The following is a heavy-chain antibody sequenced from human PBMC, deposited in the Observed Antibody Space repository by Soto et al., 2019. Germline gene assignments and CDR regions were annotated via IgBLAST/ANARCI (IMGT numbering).Heavy chain of an antibody. J-gene: IGHJ4*02. Sequence: QVHLVQSGAEVKKPGASVKVSCKASGYIFINYYIHWVRQAPGQGLEWIGIINPNGGSTNYDQKCRGRVTIARDTSTSTVYMDLSSLRSDDTSVYYCARDLAAADYWGQGTLVTVSS. CDR3: ARDLAAADY. CDR1: GYIFINYY. D-gene: IGHD6-13*01. CDR2: INPNGGST. V-gene: IGHV1-46*01.